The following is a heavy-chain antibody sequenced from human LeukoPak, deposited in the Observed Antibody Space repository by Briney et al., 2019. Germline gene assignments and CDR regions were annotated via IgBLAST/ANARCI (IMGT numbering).Heavy chain of an antibody. J-gene: IGHJ6*04. CDR1: GGTFSSYA. D-gene: IGHD2-2*02. CDR3: ALYPQYYYYGMDV. CDR2: IIPIFGTA. Sequence: SVKVSCKASGGTFSSYAISWVRQAPGQGLEWMGGIIPIFGTANYAQKFQGGVTITADESTSTAYMELSSLRSEDTAVYYCALYPQYYYYGMDVWGKGTTVTVSS. V-gene: IGHV1-69*13.